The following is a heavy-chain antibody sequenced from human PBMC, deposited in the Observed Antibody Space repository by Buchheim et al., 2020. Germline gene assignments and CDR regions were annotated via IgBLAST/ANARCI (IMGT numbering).Heavy chain of an antibody. V-gene: IGHV1-2*02. J-gene: IGHJ4*02. CDR2: INPDSGGT. Sequence: QVQLVQSGAEVKKPGASVKVSCKASGFTLTGYYMHWVRQAPGQGLEWMGWINPDSGGTNDAQKFQGRVTMTRDTAINTADMELSSLTSDDSAVYYCARTSSFDYWGQGTL. CDR3: ARTSSFDY. CDR1: GFTLTGYY.